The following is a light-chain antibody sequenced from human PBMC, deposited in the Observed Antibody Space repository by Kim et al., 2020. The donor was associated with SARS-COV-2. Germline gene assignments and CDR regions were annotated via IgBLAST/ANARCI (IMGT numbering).Light chain of an antibody. Sequence: LSPGQTASITCSGDTLGDKYPSWYQQKPGQSPVLVIYQHNKRPSGIPERFSGSNSGNTATLTISGTQALDEADYYCQAWDRSTVVFGGGTQLTVL. J-gene: IGLJ2*01. CDR2: QHN. V-gene: IGLV3-1*01. CDR3: QAWDRSTVV. CDR1: TLGDKY.